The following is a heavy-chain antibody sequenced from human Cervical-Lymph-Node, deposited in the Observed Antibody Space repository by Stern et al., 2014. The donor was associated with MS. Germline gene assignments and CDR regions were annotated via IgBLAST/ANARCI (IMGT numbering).Heavy chain of an antibody. D-gene: IGHD1-1*01. CDR2: IVHIFGTA. V-gene: IGHV1-69*01. CDR3: ARDSTTGMDV. Sequence: VQLVQSGAGLKKPGSSGMVSCKTSGDTFSSYAISCVRQGPGQGLEWWGGIVHIFGTANYAEKSQDRVTIAADVSTNTAYMELSRLGCDDTAVYYCARDSTTGMDVWGQGTTVTVSS. CDR1: GDTFSSYA. J-gene: IGHJ6*02.